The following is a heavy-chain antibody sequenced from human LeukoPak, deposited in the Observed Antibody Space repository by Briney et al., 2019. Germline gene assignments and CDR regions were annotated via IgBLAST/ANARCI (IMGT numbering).Heavy chain of an antibody. Sequence: GASVKVSCKASGYTFTSYGISWVRQAPGQGLEWMGGIIPIFGTANYAQKFQGRVTITADESTSTAYMELSSLRSEDTAVYYCALNLPGIAAAVLDYWGQGTLVTVSS. CDR3: ALNLPGIAAAVLDY. V-gene: IGHV1-69*13. J-gene: IGHJ4*02. CDR2: IIPIFGTA. D-gene: IGHD6-13*01. CDR1: GYTFTSYG.